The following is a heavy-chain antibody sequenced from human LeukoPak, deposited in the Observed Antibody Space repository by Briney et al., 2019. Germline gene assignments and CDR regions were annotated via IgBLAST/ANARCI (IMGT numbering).Heavy chain of an antibody. CDR2: ISGSGGST. J-gene: IGHJ4*02. CDR1: GFTFSSYA. Sequence: PGGSLRLSCAASGFTFSSYATTWVRQAPGKGLEWVSAISGSGGSTYYADSVKGRFTISRDNSKNMLYLQMNSLRAEDTAVYYCAKGLWGYDFWSGYYDYWGQGTLVTVSS. CDR3: AKGLWGYDFWSGYYDY. D-gene: IGHD3-3*01. V-gene: IGHV3-23*01.